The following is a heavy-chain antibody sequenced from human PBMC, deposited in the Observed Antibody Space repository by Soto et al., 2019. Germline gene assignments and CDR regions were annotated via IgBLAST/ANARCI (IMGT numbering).Heavy chain of an antibody. V-gene: IGHV3-53*01. CDR3: GTTRGGGGY. CDR2: IYSGGYT. J-gene: IGHJ4*02. Sequence: EVQLVESGGGLIQPGGSLRLSCAVSGFTVSNNYMSWVRQAPGKGLEGVSVIYSGGYTAYGDSVKGRFTISRDNSKNTLYLKMKGMGPAGRAVFSCGTTRGGGGYWGQGTLVTVSS. D-gene: IGHD3-10*01. CDR1: GFTVSNNY.